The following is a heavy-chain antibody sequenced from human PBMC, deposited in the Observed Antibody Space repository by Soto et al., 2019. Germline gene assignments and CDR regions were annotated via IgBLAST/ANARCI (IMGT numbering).Heavy chain of an antibody. V-gene: IGHV5-10-1*03. J-gene: IGHJ5*02. CDR2: IDPSDSDT. Sequence: EVQLVQSGAEVKKPGESLRISCEGSGYSFANYWISWLRQTPGKGLEWMGRIDPSDSDTKYSPSFQGHVTISADESTNTAYLQWSSLQASDTAIYYCAREFDTLGWCDPWGQGTLVSVSS. CDR3: AREFDTLGWCDP. D-gene: IGHD3-9*01. CDR1: GYSFANYW.